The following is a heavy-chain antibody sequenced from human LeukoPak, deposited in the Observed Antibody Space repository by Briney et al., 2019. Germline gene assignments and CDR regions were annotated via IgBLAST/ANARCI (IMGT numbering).Heavy chain of an antibody. Sequence: SETLSLTCTVSGGSISSYYWSWIRQPPGKGLEWIGYIYYSGSTNYNPSLKSRVTISVDTSKNQFSLKLSSVTAADTAVYYCARALAAPGYYFGYWGQGTLVTVSS. J-gene: IGHJ4*02. CDR3: ARALAAPGYYFGY. D-gene: IGHD6-13*01. CDR1: GGSISSYY. V-gene: IGHV4-59*01. CDR2: IYYSGST.